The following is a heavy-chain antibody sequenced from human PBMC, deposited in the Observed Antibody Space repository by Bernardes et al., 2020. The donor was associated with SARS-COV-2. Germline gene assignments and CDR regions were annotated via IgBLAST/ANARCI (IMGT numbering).Heavy chain of an antibody. J-gene: IGHJ5*02. D-gene: IGHD6-19*01. V-gene: IGHV3-7*01. Sequence: GSLRLSCAASGFTFRMYWMTWVRQAPGKGLEWVANIQQDGGEQYYVDSVKGRFTISRDNAKNSLYLQMNSLRAEDTAVYYCARLTLTKWLVKGGWFDPWGQRALVTVSS. CDR1: GFTFRMYW. CDR3: ARLTLTKWLVKGGWFDP. CDR2: IQQDGGEQ.